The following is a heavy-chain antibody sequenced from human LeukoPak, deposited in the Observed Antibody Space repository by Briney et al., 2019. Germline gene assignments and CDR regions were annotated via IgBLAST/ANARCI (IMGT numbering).Heavy chain of an antibody. V-gene: IGHV4-59*11. Sequence: SETLSPTCTVSGDSISGHYWSWIRQPPGKGLEWIAYIHSTGSTHYNPCLKRRVTISEDTSKNQFSLKLSSVTAADTAVYYCARGFYDRSGNSSPFDYWGQGTLVTVSS. CDR3: ARGFYDRSGNSSPFDY. CDR2: IHSTGST. D-gene: IGHD3-22*01. J-gene: IGHJ4*02. CDR1: GDSISGHY.